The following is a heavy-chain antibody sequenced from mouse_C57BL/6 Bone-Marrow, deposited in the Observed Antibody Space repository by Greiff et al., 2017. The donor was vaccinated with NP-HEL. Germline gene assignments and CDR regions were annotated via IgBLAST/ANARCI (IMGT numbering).Heavy chain of an antibody. Sequence: EVKVVESGGGLVQPGGSLKLSCAASGFTFSDYYMYWVRQTPEKRLEWVAYISNGGGSTYYPDTVKGRFTISRDNAKNTLYLQMSRLKSEDTAMYYCARQRTTVVATRGYFDVWGTGTTVTVSS. CDR2: ISNGGGST. CDR3: ARQRTTVVATRGYFDV. D-gene: IGHD1-1*01. CDR1: GFTFSDYY. J-gene: IGHJ1*03. V-gene: IGHV5-12*01.